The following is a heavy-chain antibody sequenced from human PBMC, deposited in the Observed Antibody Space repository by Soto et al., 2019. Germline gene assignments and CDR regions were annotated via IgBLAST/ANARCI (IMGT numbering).Heavy chain of an antibody. CDR3: ARGTHSYSGSHELDA. CDR1: GFIFGDHV. Sequence: EVQLVESGGRLVQRGGSLRLSCSGSGFIFGDHVMDWVRQAPGKGLEWVPGISGSGNSPFFRDSVKGRFTISRDNSKNTVYLEMNNLRDEDSAMYFCARGTHSYSGSHELDAWGLGTLVTVSS. CDR2: ISGSGNSP. J-gene: IGHJ5*02. V-gene: IGHV3-23*04. D-gene: IGHD1-26*01.